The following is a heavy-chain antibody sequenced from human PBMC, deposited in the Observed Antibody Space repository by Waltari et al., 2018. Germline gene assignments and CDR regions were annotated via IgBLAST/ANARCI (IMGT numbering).Heavy chain of an antibody. Sequence: QVQLQQWGAGLLKPSETLSLTCAVYGGSFSGYYWSWIRQPPGKGLEWIGEINHSGSTNYNPSLKSRVTISVDTSKNQFSLKLSSVTAADTAVYYCARGPRWYSSGWYSFWGQGTLVTVSS. CDR2: INHSGST. CDR3: ARGPRWYSSGWYSF. V-gene: IGHV4-34*01. D-gene: IGHD6-19*01. J-gene: IGHJ4*02. CDR1: GGSFSGYY.